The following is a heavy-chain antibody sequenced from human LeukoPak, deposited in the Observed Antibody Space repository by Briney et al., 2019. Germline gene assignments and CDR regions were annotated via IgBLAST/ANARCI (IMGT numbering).Heavy chain of an antibody. CDR1: GFTFRNYG. Sequence: GGSLRLSCAASGFTFRNYGMHWVRQAPGKGLEWVAVTSHDGSNKYYTGSVKGRFTISRDNSKDTLYLQMNSLRPEDTAVYYCVKDWGAYFASGSSYFDYWGQGTLVTVSS. D-gene: IGHD3-10*01. V-gene: IGHV3-30*18. CDR2: TSHDGSNK. J-gene: IGHJ4*02. CDR3: VKDWGAYFASGSSYFDY.